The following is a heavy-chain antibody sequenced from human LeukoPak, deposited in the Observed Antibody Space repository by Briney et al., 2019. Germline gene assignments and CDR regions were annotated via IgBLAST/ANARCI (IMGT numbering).Heavy chain of an antibody. CDR2: IYYSGNT. D-gene: IGHD3-9*01. J-gene: IGHJ5*02. V-gene: IGHV4-59*01. CDR1: GGSISGYY. CDR3: VREGKYDILTGYYENWFDP. Sequence: SETLSLNCTVSGGSISGYYWSWIRQSPGKGLEWIGYIYYSGNTNYNPSLKSRVTISVDTSKNQFSLNLSSVTAADTAVYYCVREGKYDILTGYYENWFDPWGQGTLVTVSS.